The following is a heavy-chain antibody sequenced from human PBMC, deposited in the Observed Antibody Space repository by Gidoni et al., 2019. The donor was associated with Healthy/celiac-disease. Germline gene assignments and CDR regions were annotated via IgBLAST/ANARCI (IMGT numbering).Heavy chain of an antibody. D-gene: IGHD1-1*01. Sequence: EVQLVESGGGLVQPGGSLRLSCAASGFTCSSYEMNWVRQDPGKGREWVSYISSSGSTIYYADSVKGRFTISRDNAKNSLYLQMNSLRAEDTAVDYCARDMEGALAYFDYWGQGTLVTVSS. J-gene: IGHJ4*02. CDR3: ARDMEGALAYFDY. CDR1: GFTCSSYE. CDR2: ISSSGSTI. V-gene: IGHV3-48*03.